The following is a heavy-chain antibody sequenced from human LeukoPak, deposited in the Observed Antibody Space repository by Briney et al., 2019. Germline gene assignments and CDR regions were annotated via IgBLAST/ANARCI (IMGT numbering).Heavy chain of an antibody. CDR2: IKQDGSEK. CDR1: GFTFSSYW. CDR3: ARDGRVAPAAPGDY. V-gene: IGHV3-7*03. Sequence: SGGSLRLSCAASGFTFSSYWMSCVRQAPGEGLGRVANIKQDGSEKYYVDSVKGRFTISRDNATNSLYLQMNSLRAEDTAVYYCARDGRVAPAAPGDYWGQGTLVTVSS. D-gene: IGHD2-2*01. J-gene: IGHJ4*02.